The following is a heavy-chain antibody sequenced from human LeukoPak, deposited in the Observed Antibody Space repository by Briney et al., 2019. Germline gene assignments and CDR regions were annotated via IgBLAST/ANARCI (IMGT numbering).Heavy chain of an antibody. Sequence: GASVKVSCKASGYTFTSYYMHWVRHAPGQGLEWMGIINPSGGSTSYAQKFQGRVTMTGDMSTSTVYMELSSLRSEDTAVYYCARASGETYYYDSSGYHAFDIWGQGTMVTVSS. J-gene: IGHJ3*02. CDR1: GYTFTSYY. D-gene: IGHD3-22*01. CDR3: ARASGETYYYDSSGYHAFDI. V-gene: IGHV1-46*01. CDR2: INPSGGST.